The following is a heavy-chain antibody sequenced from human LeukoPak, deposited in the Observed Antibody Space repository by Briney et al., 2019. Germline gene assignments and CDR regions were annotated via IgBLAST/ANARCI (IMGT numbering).Heavy chain of an antibody. D-gene: IGHD6-19*01. Sequence: PSETLSLTCSVSGDSISSYYWSWIRQPPGKGLEWIGYIYYSEGTNYNPSLKSRVTVSVDTSKNQFSLNLRSVTAADTAVYYCARAGSGWSFDYWGQGTLVTVSS. CDR1: GDSISSYY. CDR3: ARAGSGWSFDY. J-gene: IGHJ4*02. V-gene: IGHV4-59*01. CDR2: IYYSEGT.